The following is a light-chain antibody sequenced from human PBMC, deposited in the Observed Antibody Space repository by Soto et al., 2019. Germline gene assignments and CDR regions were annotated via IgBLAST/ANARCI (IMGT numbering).Light chain of an antibody. J-gene: IGLJ2*01. CDR2: TNN. CDR3: AAWDDSLNGVA. Sequence: QSVLTQPPSASGTPGQRVTISCSGSSSNIGSNTVNWYQQLPGTAPKLLICTNNQRPSGVPDRFSGSKSGTSASLAISGLQSEDEADYYCAAWDDSLNGVAFGGGTKVTVL. CDR1: SSNIGSNT. V-gene: IGLV1-44*01.